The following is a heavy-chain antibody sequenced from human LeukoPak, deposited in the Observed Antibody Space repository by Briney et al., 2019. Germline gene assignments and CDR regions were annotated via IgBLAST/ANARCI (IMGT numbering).Heavy chain of an antibody. Sequence: DSVNLSCKVSGYTFTSYDINWVRQATGQGLEWVGWMNPNSGNTGYAQKLQGRVRVTRTTSISTGNMELGSLRSEDKDVYYCARRTNAGCARYYDFWSGYSEDWFDPWGQGTLVTVSS. J-gene: IGHJ5*02. CDR1: GYTFTSYD. CDR3: ARRTNAGCARYYDFWSGYSEDWFDP. CDR2: MNPNSGNT. D-gene: IGHD3-3*01. V-gene: IGHV1-8*03.